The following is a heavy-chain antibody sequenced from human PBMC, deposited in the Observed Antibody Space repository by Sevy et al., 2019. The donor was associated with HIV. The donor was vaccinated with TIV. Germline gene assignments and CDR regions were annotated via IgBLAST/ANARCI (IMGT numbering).Heavy chain of an antibody. J-gene: IGHJ3*02. V-gene: IGHV3-23*01. CDR1: GFTFTNYA. Sequence: GGSLRLSCAASGFTFTNYAMNWVRQAPGKGLEWVSTIFGARGVIYDADSLKGRFTISRDNSKNTLYLQMDSLRAEDTAVYYCPGGRYDSSGSFDAFDIWGQGTMVTVSS. D-gene: IGHD3-22*01. CDR2: IFGARGVI. CDR3: PGGRYDSSGSFDAFDI.